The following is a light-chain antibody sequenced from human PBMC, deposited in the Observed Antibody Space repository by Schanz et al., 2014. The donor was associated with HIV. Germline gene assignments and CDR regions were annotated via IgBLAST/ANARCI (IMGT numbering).Light chain of an antibody. CDR2: DVS. CDR3: SSYTSSRTYV. CDR1: SSDVGAYNF. V-gene: IGLV2-14*03. J-gene: IGLJ1*01. Sequence: QSVLTQPASVSGSPGQSITISCIGTSSDVGAYNFVSWYRQYPGKAPKLMIYDVSNRPSGVSNRFSGSKSANTASLTISGLQGDDEADYYCSSYTSSRTYVFGTGTKLTVL.